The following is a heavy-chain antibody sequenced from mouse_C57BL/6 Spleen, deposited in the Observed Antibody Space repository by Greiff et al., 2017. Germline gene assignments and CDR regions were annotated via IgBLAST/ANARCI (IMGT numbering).Heavy chain of an antibody. Sequence: VQLQQSGPELVKPGASVKISCKASGYSFTGYYMNWVKQSPEKSLEWIGEINPSTGGTTYNQKFKAKATLTVDKSSSTAYMQLKSLTSEDSAVYYCASSSYWYFEVWGTGTTVTFSS. CDR1: GYSFTGYY. CDR3: ASSSYWYFEV. V-gene: IGHV1-42*01. CDR2: INPSTGGT. J-gene: IGHJ1*03.